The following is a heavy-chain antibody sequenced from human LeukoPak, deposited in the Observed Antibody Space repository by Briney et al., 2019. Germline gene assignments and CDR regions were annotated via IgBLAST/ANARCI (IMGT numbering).Heavy chain of an antibody. CDR3: ARSGPYYDILTGYYMKAPTAGRWFDP. Sequence: ASVKVSCKASGYTFTGYYMHWVRQAPGRGLGWMGWINPNSGGTNYAQKFQGRVTMTRDTSISTAYMELSRLRSDDTAVYYCARSGPYYDILTGYYMKAPTAGRWFDPWGQGTLVTVSS. J-gene: IGHJ5*02. CDR2: INPNSGGT. V-gene: IGHV1-2*02. CDR1: GYTFTGYY. D-gene: IGHD3-9*01.